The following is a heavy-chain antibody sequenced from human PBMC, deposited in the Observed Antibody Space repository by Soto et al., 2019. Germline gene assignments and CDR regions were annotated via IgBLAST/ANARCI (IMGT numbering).Heavy chain of an antibody. J-gene: IGHJ4*02. CDR1: GFTFSSNA. CDR3: AKGARPFEY. V-gene: IGHV3-23*01. Sequence: ESGGGVVQPGRSLRLSCAASGFTFSSNAMTWVRQAPGKGLEWVSAISSSGGNTYYADSVKGRFTISRDNSKNTVYLQMNSLRAEDTAVYYCAKGARPFEYWGQGTLVTVSS. CDR2: ISSSGGNT. D-gene: IGHD6-6*01.